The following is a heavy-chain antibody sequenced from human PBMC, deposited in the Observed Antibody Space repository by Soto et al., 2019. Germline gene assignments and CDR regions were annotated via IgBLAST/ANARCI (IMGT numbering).Heavy chain of an antibody. CDR2: ISGSGGST. D-gene: IGHD6-13*01. CDR1: GFIFSGFW. CDR3: AKEGTYSSPGHSDY. J-gene: IGHJ4*02. Sequence: EVQLVESGGGLVQPGGSLRLSCAASGFIFSGFWMHWVRQVPGKGLVWVSAISGSGGSTYYADSVKGRFTISRDNSKNTLYLQMNSLRAEDTAVYYCAKEGTYSSPGHSDYWGQGTLVTVSS. V-gene: IGHV3-23*04.